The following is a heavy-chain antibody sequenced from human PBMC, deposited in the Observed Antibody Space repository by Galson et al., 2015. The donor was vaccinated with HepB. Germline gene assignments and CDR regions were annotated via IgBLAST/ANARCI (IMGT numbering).Heavy chain of an antibody. D-gene: IGHD6-19*01. Sequence: SLRLSCAASGFTFSSYWMSWVRQAPGKGLEWVANIKQDGSERYYVDSVKGRFTISRDNAENSLYLQMNSLRAEDTAVYYCAKEWEQWLAPFDYWGQGTLVTVSS. J-gene: IGHJ4*02. CDR2: IKQDGSER. V-gene: IGHV3-7*03. CDR3: AKEWEQWLAPFDY. CDR1: GFTFSSYW.